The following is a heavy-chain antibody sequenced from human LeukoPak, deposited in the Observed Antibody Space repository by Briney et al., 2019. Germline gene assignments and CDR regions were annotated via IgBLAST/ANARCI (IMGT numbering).Heavy chain of an antibody. CDR3: ARGRGYSYGYLWFDP. CDR1: GFTFSSYE. D-gene: IGHD5-18*01. CDR2: ISSSGSTI. J-gene: IGHJ5*02. V-gene: IGHV3-48*03. Sequence: GGSLRLSCAASGFTFSSYEMNWVRQAPGKGLEWVSYISSSGSTIYYADSVKGRFTTSRDNAKNSLYLQMNSLRAEDTAVYYCARGRGYSYGYLWFDPWGQGTLVTVSS.